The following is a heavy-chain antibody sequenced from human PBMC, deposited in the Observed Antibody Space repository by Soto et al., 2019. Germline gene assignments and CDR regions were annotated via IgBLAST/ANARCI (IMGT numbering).Heavy chain of an antibody. Sequence: VQLVQSGAEVKKPGSSVKVSCKASGGTFSSYTISWVRQAPGQGLEWMGRIIPILGIANYAQKFQGRVTITADKSTSTAYMELSSLRSEDTAVYYCARSVQQLGGDYMDVWGKGTTVTVSS. CDR1: GGTFSSYT. CDR2: IIPILGIA. CDR3: ARSVQQLGGDYMDV. J-gene: IGHJ6*03. D-gene: IGHD6-13*01. V-gene: IGHV1-69*02.